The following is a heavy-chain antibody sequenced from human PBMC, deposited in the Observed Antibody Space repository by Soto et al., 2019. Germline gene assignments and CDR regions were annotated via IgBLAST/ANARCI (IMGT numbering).Heavy chain of an antibody. J-gene: IGHJ4*02. D-gene: IGHD2-8*01. CDR1: AGSLSSSA. CDR3: ASAIYCTKGVCPFDY. CDR2: IIPIFGTA. V-gene: IGHV1-69*13. Sequence: SVKVSWKAGAGSLSSSAINWVRQAPGQGLEWMGGIIPIFGTANYAQKFQGRVTITADESTSTAYMELSSLRSEDTAVYYCASAIYCTKGVCPFDYWGQGSLV.